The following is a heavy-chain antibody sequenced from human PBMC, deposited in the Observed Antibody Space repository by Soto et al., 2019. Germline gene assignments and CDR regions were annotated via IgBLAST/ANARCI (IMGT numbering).Heavy chain of an antibody. CDR2: ISAYNGNT. J-gene: IGHJ6*02. Sequence: ASVKVSCKASGYTFTSYGISWVRQAPGQGLEWMGWISAYNGNTNYAQKLQGRVTMTTDTSTSTAYMELRSLRSDDTAVYYCARGCSSTGCRSYGMDVWGQGTTVTVSS. CDR3: ARGCSSTGCRSYGMDV. V-gene: IGHV1-18*01. D-gene: IGHD2-2*01. CDR1: GYTFTSYG.